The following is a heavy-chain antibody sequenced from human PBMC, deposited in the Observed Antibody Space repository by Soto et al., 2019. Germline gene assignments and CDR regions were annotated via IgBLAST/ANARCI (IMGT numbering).Heavy chain of an antibody. Sequence: QVQLVQSGAEVKKPGSSMKVSCKASGGTFSSYAISWVRQAPGQGLEWMGGIIPIFGTANYAQKFQGRVTITADESTSKAYMELSSLRSEDTAVYYCARLSDISSAFDIWGQGTMVTVSS. CDR2: IIPIFGTA. J-gene: IGHJ3*02. CDR1: GGTFSSYA. V-gene: IGHV1-69*01. CDR3: ARLSDISSAFDI. D-gene: IGHD2-15*01.